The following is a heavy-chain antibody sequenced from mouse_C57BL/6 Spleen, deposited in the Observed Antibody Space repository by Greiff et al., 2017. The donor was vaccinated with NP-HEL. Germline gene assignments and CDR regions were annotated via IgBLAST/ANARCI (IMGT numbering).Heavy chain of an antibody. J-gene: IGHJ2*01. D-gene: IGHD1-1*01. CDR2: INPNNGGT. CDR3: ASQSPYYYGSRGYYFDY. V-gene: IGHV1-26*01. CDR1: GYTFTDYY. Sequence: VQLQQSGPELVKPGASVKISCKASGYTFTDYYMNWVKQSHGKSLEWIGDINPNNGGTSYNQKFKGKATLTVDKSSSTAYMELRSLTSEDSAVYYCASQSPYYYGSRGYYFDYWGQGTTLTVSS.